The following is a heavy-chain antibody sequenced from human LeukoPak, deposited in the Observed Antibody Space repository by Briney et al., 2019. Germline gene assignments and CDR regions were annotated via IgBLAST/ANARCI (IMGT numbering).Heavy chain of an antibody. V-gene: IGHV3-23*01. D-gene: IGHD3-10*01. CDR3: ASILGGSGSQDPDY. CDR1: GFTFSSHG. CDR2: ISPSGGIT. Sequence: GGSLRLSCAASGFTFSSHGMNWVRQAPGKGLEWVSGISPSGGITYYTDSVKGRFTISRDNSKNTVSLQMNSLRGEDTAVYYCASILGGSGSQDPDYWGQGTLVTVSS. J-gene: IGHJ4*02.